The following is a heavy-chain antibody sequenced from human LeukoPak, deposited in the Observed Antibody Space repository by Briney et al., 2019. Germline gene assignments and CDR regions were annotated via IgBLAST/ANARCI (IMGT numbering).Heavy chain of an antibody. V-gene: IGHV4-59*01. J-gene: IGHJ3*02. Sequence: SETLSLTCTVSGGSISSYYWTWIRQPPGKGLEWIGYIYYSGSTNYNPSLKSRVTISVDTSKNQFSLKLSSVTAVDTAVYYCARDLSVTTRDDAFDIWGQGTMVTVSS. D-gene: IGHD5-18*01. CDR3: ARDLSVTTRDDAFDI. CDR2: IYYSGST. CDR1: GGSISSYY.